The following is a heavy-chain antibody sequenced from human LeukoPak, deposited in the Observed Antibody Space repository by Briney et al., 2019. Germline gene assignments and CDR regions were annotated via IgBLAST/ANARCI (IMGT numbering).Heavy chain of an antibody. CDR1: GFIFSSYG. J-gene: IGHJ3*02. D-gene: IGHD5-18*01. CDR3: ASETKRGYSYGSPTDAFDI. V-gene: IGHV3-30*02. CDR2: IRYDGSKK. Sequence: QTGGSLRLSCAASGFIFSSYGMHWVRQAPGKGLEWVAFIRYDGSKKYYADSVKGRFTISRHNAKNSLYLQMNSLRAEDTAVYYCASETKRGYSYGSPTDAFDIWGQGTMVTVSS.